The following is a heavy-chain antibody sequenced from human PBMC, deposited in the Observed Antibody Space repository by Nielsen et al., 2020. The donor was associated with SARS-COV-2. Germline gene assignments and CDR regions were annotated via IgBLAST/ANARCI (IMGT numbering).Heavy chain of an antibody. CDR2: ISGSGGST. V-gene: IGHV3-23*01. J-gene: IGHJ6*02. CDR1: GFTFSSYA. CDR3: AAGDCSSTSCPTGYYYYYGMDV. D-gene: IGHD2-2*01. Sequence: GESLKISCAASGFTFSSYAMSWVRQAPGKGLEWVSAISGSGGSTYYADSVKGRFTISRDNSKNTLYLQMNSLRAEDTAVYYCAAGDCSSTSCPTGYYYYYGMDVWGQGTTVTVSS.